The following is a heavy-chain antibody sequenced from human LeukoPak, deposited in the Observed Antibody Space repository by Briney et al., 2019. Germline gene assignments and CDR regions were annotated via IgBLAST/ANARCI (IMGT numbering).Heavy chain of an antibody. CDR2: ICGGGGST. CDR1: GFTFNTYA. Sequence: GGSLRLSCAASGFTFNTYAMFWVRQAPGKGLEWVSAICGGGGSTYYADSVKGRFTISRDNSKNTLYLQMNSLRAEDTAIYYCAKGYCTTTSCYRMDYWGQGTLVTVSS. V-gene: IGHV3-23*01. J-gene: IGHJ4*02. D-gene: IGHD2-2*02. CDR3: AKGYCTTTSCYRMDY.